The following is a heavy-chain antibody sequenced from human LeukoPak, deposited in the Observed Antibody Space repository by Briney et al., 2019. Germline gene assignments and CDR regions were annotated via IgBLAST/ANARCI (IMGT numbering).Heavy chain of an antibody. CDR2: IDPSDSYT. Sequence: GESLKISCKGSGYIFTSYWISWVRQMPGKGLEWMGRIDPSDSYTNYSPSFQGHVTISADKSISTAYLQWSGLKASDTAMYYCAGGGNIAAADRDAFDIWGQGTMVTVSS. CDR1: GYIFTSYW. J-gene: IGHJ3*02. V-gene: IGHV5-10-1*01. CDR3: AGGGNIAAADRDAFDI. D-gene: IGHD6-13*01.